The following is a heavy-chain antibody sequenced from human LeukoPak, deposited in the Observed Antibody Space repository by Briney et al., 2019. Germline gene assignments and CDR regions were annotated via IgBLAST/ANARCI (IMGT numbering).Heavy chain of an antibody. V-gene: IGHV3-15*01. CDR3: TTLYTSGWYYFDY. Sequence: GGSLRLSCAASGFTFNNTWMNWVRQAPGKGLEWVSRIKSKTDGGTTDYAAPVKGRFTISRDDSKNTLYLQMNSLKTEDTAVCYCTTLYTSGWYYFDYWGQGTPVTVSS. CDR1: GFTFNNTW. J-gene: IGHJ4*02. D-gene: IGHD6-19*01. CDR2: IKSKTDGGTT.